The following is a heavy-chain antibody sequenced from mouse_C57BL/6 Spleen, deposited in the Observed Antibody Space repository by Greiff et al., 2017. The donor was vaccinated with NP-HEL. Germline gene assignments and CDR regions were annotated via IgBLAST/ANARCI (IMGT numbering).Heavy chain of an antibody. J-gene: IGHJ1*03. CDR3: ARGDSNGDIDV. D-gene: IGHD2-5*01. CDR1: GYAFTNSW. Sequence: VQLQESGPELVKPGASVKISCKASGYAFTNSWMNWVKQRPGKGLEWIGRIYPGDGDTNYNGKFKGKATLTADKSSSTAYMQLRSLTSEDATVYFCARGDSNGDIDVWGTGTTVTVSS. CDR2: IYPGDGDT. V-gene: IGHV1-82*01.